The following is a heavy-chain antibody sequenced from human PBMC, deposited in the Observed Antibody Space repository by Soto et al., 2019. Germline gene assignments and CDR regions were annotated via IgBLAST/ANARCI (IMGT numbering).Heavy chain of an antibody. J-gene: IGHJ6*02. CDR3: ARDPDIVLVPAADKTAHYYYYGMAV. CDR2: IIPIFGTA. Sequence: SVKVSCKASGGTLSSYAISWVRQAPGQGLEWMGGIIPIFGTANYAQKFQGRVTITADESTSTAYMELSSLRSEDTAVYYCARDPDIVLVPAADKTAHYYYYGMAVWGQGTTVTVSS. V-gene: IGHV1-69*13. D-gene: IGHD2-2*01. CDR1: GGTLSSYA.